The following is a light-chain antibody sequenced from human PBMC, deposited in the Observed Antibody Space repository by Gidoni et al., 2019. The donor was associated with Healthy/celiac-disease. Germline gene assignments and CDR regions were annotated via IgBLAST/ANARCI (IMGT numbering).Light chain of an antibody. CDR1: QSVSSN. CDR2: GTS. CDR3: QQYNNWTPLT. Sequence: EIVMTQSPATLSMSPGERATLSCRASQSVSSNLAWYQQKPGQAPRLLIYGTSTRATGIPARFSGNGSGTEFTLTISSLQSEDFAVYYCQQYNNWTPLTFGGXTKVEIK. J-gene: IGKJ4*01. V-gene: IGKV3-15*01.